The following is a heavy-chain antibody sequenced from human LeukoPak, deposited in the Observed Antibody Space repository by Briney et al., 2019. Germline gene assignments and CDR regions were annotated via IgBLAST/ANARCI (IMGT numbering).Heavy chain of an antibody. V-gene: IGHV3-21*01. CDR3: ASEAHYFDTSGYSEVVDY. CDR2: ISSSSSYI. Sequence: GGSLRLSCAASGFTFSSYTMNWVRQAPGKGLEWVSSISSSSSYIFYADSLKGRFTISRDNVKNSLYLQMNSLRAEDTAVYYCASEAHYFDTSGYSEVVDYWGQGTLVSVS. D-gene: IGHD3-22*01. CDR1: GFTFSSYT. J-gene: IGHJ4*02.